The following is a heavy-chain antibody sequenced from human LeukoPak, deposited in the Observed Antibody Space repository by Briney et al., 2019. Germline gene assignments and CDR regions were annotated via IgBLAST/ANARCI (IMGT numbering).Heavy chain of an antibody. J-gene: IGHJ4*02. V-gene: IGHV3-23*01. Sequence: GGSLRLSCVASGFTFGSCAMDWVRLAPGKGLEWVSVVSGGGDITYYADSVKGRFTISRDNSKNTLYLQMNSLTVEDTAVYYCAKKQCGSSSCSIDYWGQGTLVTVYS. CDR2: VSGGGDIT. CDR3: AKKQCGSSSCSIDY. D-gene: IGHD2-2*01. CDR1: GFTFGSCA.